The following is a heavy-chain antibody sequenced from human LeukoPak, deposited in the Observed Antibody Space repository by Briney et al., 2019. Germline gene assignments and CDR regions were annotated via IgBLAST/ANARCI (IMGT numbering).Heavy chain of an antibody. D-gene: IGHD5-12*01. J-gene: IGHJ4*02. CDR3: ARRDVVATWYY. CDR2: ISGNGGST. V-gene: IGHV3-23*01. CDR1: GFTFSSYA. Sequence: PGGSLRLSCAASGFTFSSYAMSWVRQAPGKGLEWVSSISGNGGSTYYADSVKGRFTISRDNSKNTLYLQMNSLKASDTAMYYCARRDVVATWYYWGQGTLVTVSS.